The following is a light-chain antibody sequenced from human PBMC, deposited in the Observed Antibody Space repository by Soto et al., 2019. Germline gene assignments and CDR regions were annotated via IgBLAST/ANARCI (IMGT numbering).Light chain of an antibody. Sequence: DIQMTQSPSSLSASVGDRVTITCRASQNIVKYLNWYQQTPGQAPKLLIYGASRLESGVPSRFSGLGSGTFFTLTISSLQPEDCAIYYCQQSYSNLYTFGQGTRLEI. CDR2: GAS. J-gene: IGKJ2*01. CDR3: QQSYSNLYT. CDR1: QNIVKY. V-gene: IGKV1-39*01.